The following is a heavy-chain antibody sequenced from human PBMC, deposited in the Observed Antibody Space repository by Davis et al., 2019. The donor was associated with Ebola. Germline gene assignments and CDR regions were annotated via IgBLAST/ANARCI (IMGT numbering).Heavy chain of an antibody. Sequence: ASVKVSCKASGGTFSSYAISWVRQAPGQGLEWMGWISAYNGNTNYAQKLQGRVTMTTDTSTSTAYMELRSLRSDDTAVYYCARDPFLVELPLDYWGQGTLVTVSS. CDR3: ARDPFLVELPLDY. V-gene: IGHV1-18*01. CDR1: GGTFSSYA. J-gene: IGHJ4*02. D-gene: IGHD1-7*01. CDR2: ISAYNGNT.